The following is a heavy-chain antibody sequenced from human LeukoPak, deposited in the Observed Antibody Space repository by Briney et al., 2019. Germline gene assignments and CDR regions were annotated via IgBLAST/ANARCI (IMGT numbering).Heavy chain of an antibody. CDR3: ARVDSYDRSGHFDP. CDR1: GGSIHSRSHL. V-gene: IGHV4-39*07. CDR2: IEDSGST. D-gene: IGHD3-22*01. Sequence: SGTLSLTCTVSGGSIHSRSHLWGWIFQPPGEGLEWIGSIEDSGSTFYNPSLKSRVTTSIYTSKNQFSLELTSVTAADTAVYYCARVDSYDRSGHFDPWGQGTLVIVSS. J-gene: IGHJ5*02.